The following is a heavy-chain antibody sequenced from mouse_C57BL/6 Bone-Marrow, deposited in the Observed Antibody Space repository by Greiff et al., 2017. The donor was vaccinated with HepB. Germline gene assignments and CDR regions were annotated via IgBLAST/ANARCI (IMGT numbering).Heavy chain of an antibody. CDR3: AREGFPSYAMDY. CDR1: GFTFSSYA. J-gene: IGHJ4*01. Sequence: EVHLVESGGGLVKPGGSLKLSCAASGFTFSSYAMSWVRQTPEKRLEWVATISDGGSYTYYPDNVKGRFTISRDNAKNNLYLQMSHLKSEDTAMYYCAREGFPSYAMDYWGQGTSVTVSS. V-gene: IGHV5-4*01. CDR2: ISDGGSYT.